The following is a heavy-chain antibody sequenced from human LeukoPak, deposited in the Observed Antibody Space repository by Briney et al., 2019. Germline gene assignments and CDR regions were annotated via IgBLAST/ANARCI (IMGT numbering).Heavy chain of an antibody. D-gene: IGHD6-19*01. CDR3: ARGPTVPVADYYFDC. V-gene: IGHV3-23*01. CDR1: GFTFSSYS. CDR2: VSGSGGST. Sequence: GGSLRLACAASGFTFSSYSINWVRQAPGKGLEWVSAVSGSGGSTFYAGSVKGRFTISRDNSKNTLFLQMNSLRVEDTAIYYCARGPTVPVADYYFDCWGQGALVTVSS. J-gene: IGHJ4*02.